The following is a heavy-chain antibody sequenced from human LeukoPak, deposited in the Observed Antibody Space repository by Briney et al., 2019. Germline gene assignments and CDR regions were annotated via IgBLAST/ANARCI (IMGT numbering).Heavy chain of an antibody. CDR3: AKDLPGIAVAGTFDY. V-gene: IGHV3-30*18. J-gene: IGHJ4*02. CDR1: GFTVSSNY. Sequence: GGSLRLSCAASGFTVSSNYMSWVRQAPGKGLGWVAVISYDGSNKYYADSVKGRFTISRDNSKNTLYLQMNSLRAEDTAVYYCAKDLPGIAVAGTFDYWGQGTLVTVSS. D-gene: IGHD6-19*01. CDR2: ISYDGSNK.